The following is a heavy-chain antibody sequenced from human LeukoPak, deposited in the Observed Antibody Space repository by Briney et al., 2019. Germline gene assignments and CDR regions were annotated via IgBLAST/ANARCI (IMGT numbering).Heavy chain of an antibody. CDR2: IYYSGST. V-gene: IGHV4-59*12. CDR1: ADSISSYY. CDR3: ARDNWEVDY. Sequence: SETLSLTCTVSADSISSYYWSWIRQPPGKGLEWIGSIYYSGSTNYNPSLKSRVTISIDRSKNQFSLKLNSVTAADTAVYYCARDNWEVDYWGQGTLVTVSS. J-gene: IGHJ4*02. D-gene: IGHD1-1*01.